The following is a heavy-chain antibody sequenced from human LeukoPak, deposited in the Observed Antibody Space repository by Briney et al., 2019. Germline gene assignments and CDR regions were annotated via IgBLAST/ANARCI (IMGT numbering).Heavy chain of an antibody. D-gene: IGHD2-2*01. J-gene: IGHJ6*03. CDR1: GGSISSGSYY. V-gene: IGHV4-61*02. CDR2: IYTSGST. CDR3: ARIQYCSSTSCYLRIYYMDV. Sequence: SETLSLTCTVSGGSISSGSYYWSWIRQPAGKGLEWIGRIYTSGSTNYNPSLKSRVTISVDTSKNQFSLRLSSVTAADTAVYYCARIQYCSSTSCYLRIYYMDVWGKGTTVTVSS.